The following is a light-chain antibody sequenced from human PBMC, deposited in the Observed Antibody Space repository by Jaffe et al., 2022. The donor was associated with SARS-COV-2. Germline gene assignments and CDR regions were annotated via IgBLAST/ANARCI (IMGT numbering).Light chain of an antibody. J-gene: IGLJ3*02. CDR3: ATWDDSVSGWV. CDR2: RND. CDR1: SSSFGGYF. V-gene: IGLV1-47*01. Sequence: QSVLTQPPSASGTPGQRVTISCSGSSSSFGGYFVYWYQQLPGTAPKLLIFRNDQRPSGVPDRFSGSMSGTSASLAISGLRSEDEADYYCATWDDSVSGWVFGGGTKLTVL.